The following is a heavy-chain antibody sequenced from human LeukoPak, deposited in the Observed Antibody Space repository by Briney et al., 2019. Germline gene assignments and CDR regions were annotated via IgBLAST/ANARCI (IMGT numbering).Heavy chain of an antibody. V-gene: IGHV3-23*01. CDR1: GFTFSSYG. CDR3: AKAPVATCSGAYCYPFDY. CDR2: ISVSGNT. D-gene: IGHD2-21*01. Sequence: GGSLRLSCAASGFTFSSYGMHWVRQAPGKGLEWVSAISVSGNTYHADSVKGRFTISRDSSKNTLYLQMNRLRAEDAAVYYCAKAPVATCSGAYCYPFDYWGQGTLVTVSS. J-gene: IGHJ4*02.